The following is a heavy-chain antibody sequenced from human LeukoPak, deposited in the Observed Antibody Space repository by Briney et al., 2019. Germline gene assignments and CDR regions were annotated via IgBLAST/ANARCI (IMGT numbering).Heavy chain of an antibody. CDR1: GFTFSKYW. D-gene: IGHD6-19*01. J-gene: IGHJ4*02. Sequence: GGSLRLSCAASGFTFSKYWMLWVRQAPGKGLESVSRINTDGTITTYADSVKGRFNVTRDNGDNTMFLQMNSVRDEDTAVYYCATKQWLAPPPDSWGQGTPVTVSS. V-gene: IGHV3-74*01. CDR3: ATKQWLAPPPDS. CDR2: INTDGTIT.